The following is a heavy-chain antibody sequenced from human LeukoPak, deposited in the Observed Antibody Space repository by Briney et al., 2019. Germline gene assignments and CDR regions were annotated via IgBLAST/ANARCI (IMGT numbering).Heavy chain of an antibody. Sequence: GGSLRLSCAASGFTFSSYWMHWVRQAPGKGLVWVSRINTDGSSTSYADSVKGRFTISRDNAKNTLYLQMNSLRAEDTAVYYCARAEIQLYYYYMDVWGKGTTVTVSS. V-gene: IGHV3-74*01. CDR2: INTDGSST. J-gene: IGHJ6*03. CDR3: ARAEIQLYYYYMDV. D-gene: IGHD5-18*01. CDR1: GFTFSSYW.